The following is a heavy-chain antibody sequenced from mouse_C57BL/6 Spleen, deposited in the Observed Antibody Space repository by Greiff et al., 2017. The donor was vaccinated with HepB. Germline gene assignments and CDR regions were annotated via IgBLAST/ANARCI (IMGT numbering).Heavy chain of an antibody. CDR2: IHPSDSDT. CDR1: GYTFTSYW. J-gene: IGHJ4*01. CDR3: AIGLYDYDDAFYAMDY. V-gene: IGHV1-74*01. D-gene: IGHD2-4*01. Sequence: QVQLQQPGAELLKPGASVKVSCKASGYTFTSYWMHWVTQRPGQGLEWIGRIHPSDSDTNYNQKFKGKATLTVDKSSSTAYMQLSSLTSEDSAVYYCAIGLYDYDDAFYAMDYWGQGTSVTVSS.